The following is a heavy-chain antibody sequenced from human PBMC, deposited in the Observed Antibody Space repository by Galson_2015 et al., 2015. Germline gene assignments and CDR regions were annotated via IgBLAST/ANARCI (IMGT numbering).Heavy chain of an antibody. D-gene: IGHD2-15*01. CDR2: LKSKPEGGTT. CDR3: STDSARRWSEYAFDI. Sequence: SLRLSCAASGFTFTDAWMNWVRQAPGKGLEWVGRLKSKPEGGTTDYVVPVKGRFTISRDDSKSTLYLQMNSLKIEDTAVYYCSTDSARRWSEYAFDIWGQGPMVTVSS. V-gene: IGHV3-15*01. J-gene: IGHJ3*02. CDR1: GFTFTDAW.